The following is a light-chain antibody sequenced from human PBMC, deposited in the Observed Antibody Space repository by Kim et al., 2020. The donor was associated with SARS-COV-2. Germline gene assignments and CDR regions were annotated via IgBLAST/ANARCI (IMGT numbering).Light chain of an antibody. CDR1: DIGSKS. CDR2: FDN. Sequence: SYELTQPPSVSVAPGATARLTCGGNDIGSKSVHWYQQKPGQAPVLVISFDNDRPSGVPERFSGSNSGNTAILTITRVEAGDGADYYCQVWDSLTEHYVFGSGTQVTVL. V-gene: IGLV3-21*04. CDR3: QVWDSLTEHYV. J-gene: IGLJ1*01.